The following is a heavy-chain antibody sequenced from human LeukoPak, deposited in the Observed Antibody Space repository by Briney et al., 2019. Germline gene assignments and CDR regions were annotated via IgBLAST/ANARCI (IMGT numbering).Heavy chain of an antibody. CDR1: GGSISSSSYY. J-gene: IGHJ4*02. D-gene: IGHD3-10*01. CDR3: ARKQYYYGSGSFDY. V-gene: IGHV4-39*07. Sequence: SETLSLTCTVSGGSISSSSYYWGWIRQPPGKGLEWIGSIYYSGSTYYNPSLKSRVTISVDTSKNQFSLKLGSVTAADTAVYYCARKQYYYGSGSFDYWGQGTLVTVSS. CDR2: IYYSGST.